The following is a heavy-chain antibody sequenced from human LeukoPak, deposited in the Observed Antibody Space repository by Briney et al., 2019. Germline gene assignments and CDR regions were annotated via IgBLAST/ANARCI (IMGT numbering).Heavy chain of an antibody. J-gene: IGHJ4*02. CDR1: GGSISSRNYY. D-gene: IGHD4-17*01. CDR3: ARHYYGDYAYYLDY. Sequence: SGTLSLTCTVSGGSISSRNYYWGWIRQPPGKGLEWIGSINYSGTTYYNPSLRSRVTILIDTSKNQFFLKLNSVTVPDTALYYCARHYYGDYAYYLDYWGQGTLVTVSS. V-gene: IGHV4-39*01. CDR2: INYSGTT.